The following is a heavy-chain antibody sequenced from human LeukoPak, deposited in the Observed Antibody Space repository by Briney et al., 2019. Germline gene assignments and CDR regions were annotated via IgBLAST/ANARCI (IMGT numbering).Heavy chain of an antibody. CDR2: XXHSGST. V-gene: IGHV4-34*01. CDR3: ARGPPYIVVVTAIGFFDY. CDR1: GGSLSGYY. J-gene: IGHJ4*02. D-gene: IGHD2-21*02. Sequence: SETLSLTCAVYGGSLSGYYWSWIRQPPGKGLEWXXXXXHSGSTNYNPSLKSRVTISVDTSKNQFSLKLSSVTAADTAVYYCARGPPYIVVVTAIGFFDYWGQGTLVTVSS.